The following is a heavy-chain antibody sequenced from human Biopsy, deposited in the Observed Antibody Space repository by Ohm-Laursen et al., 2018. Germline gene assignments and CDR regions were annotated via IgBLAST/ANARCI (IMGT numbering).Heavy chain of an antibody. V-gene: IGHV1-69*06. J-gene: IGHJ2*01. D-gene: IGHD3-22*01. CDR1: GGTFTNHA. Sequence: GSSVKVSCKVSGGTFTNHAVGWVRQAPGQGLEWVGSSIPLFNTANYADKFQGRVTLTADKSTTTAYMELSSLRSEDTAIYYCARFPLEAYDDSGSYRAVEHWYFDLWGRGTLVTVSS. CDR2: SIPLFNTA. CDR3: ARFPLEAYDDSGSYRAVEHWYFDL.